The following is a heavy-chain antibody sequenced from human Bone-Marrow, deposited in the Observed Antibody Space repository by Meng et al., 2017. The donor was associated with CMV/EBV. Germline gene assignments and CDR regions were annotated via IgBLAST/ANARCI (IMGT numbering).Heavy chain of an antibody. Sequence: ASVKVSCKASGYTFTSYYMHWVRQAPGQGLEWMGWISAYNGNTNYAQKLQGRVTMTTDTSTSTAYMELRSLRSDDTAVYYCARAAAAAGTIYYYGMDVWGQGTTVTVSS. D-gene: IGHD6-13*01. CDR1: GYTFTSYY. V-gene: IGHV1-18*04. J-gene: IGHJ6*02. CDR3: ARAAAAAGTIYYYGMDV. CDR2: ISAYNGNT.